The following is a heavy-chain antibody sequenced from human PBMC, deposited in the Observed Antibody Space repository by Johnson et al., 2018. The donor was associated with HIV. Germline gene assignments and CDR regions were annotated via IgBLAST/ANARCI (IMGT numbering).Heavy chain of an antibody. Sequence: QVQLVESGGGLVKPGGSLRLSCAASGFTFSDYYMSWFRQAPGKGLEWVSYISSSGSTIYYADSVKGRFTISRDNSKNTLYLQMNSLRAEDTAVYYCARGSYNFWSGEREAFDIWGQGTMVTVSS. D-gene: IGHD3-3*01. CDR1: GFTFSDYY. CDR2: ISSSGSTI. J-gene: IGHJ3*02. CDR3: ARGSYNFWSGEREAFDI. V-gene: IGHV3-11*01.